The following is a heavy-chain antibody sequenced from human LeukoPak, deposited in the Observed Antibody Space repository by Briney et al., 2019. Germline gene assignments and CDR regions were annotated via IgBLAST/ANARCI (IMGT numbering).Heavy chain of an antibody. J-gene: IGHJ4*02. V-gene: IGHV4-39*07. D-gene: IGHD5-24*01. Sequence: SETLSLTCTVSGRSISSSSYYWGWIRQPPGKGLEWIGSIYYSGSTYYNPSLKSRVTISVDTSKNQFSLKLSSVTAADTAVYYCARGEEEMAIDYWGQGTLVTVSS. CDR2: IYYSGST. CDR1: GRSISSSSYY. CDR3: ARGEEEMAIDY.